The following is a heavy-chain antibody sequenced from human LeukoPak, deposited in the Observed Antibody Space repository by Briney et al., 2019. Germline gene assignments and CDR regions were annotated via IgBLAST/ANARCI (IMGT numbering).Heavy chain of an antibody. CDR2: IKQDGSEK. Sequence: PGGSLRLSCAASGFTFSTYWMSWVRQAPGKGLEWVANIKQDGSEKYYLDSVKGRFTISRDNAKNSLYLQMNSLRAEDTAVYYCASYCSTTSCYAVDYWGQGTLVTVSS. V-gene: IGHV3-7*01. CDR3: ASYCSTTSCYAVDY. J-gene: IGHJ4*02. CDR1: GFTFSTYW. D-gene: IGHD2-2*01.